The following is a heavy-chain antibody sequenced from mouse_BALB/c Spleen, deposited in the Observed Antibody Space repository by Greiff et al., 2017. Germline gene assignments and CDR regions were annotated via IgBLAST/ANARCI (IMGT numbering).Heavy chain of an antibody. CDR3: LRDYYGSSYWYFDV. D-gene: IGHD1-1*01. V-gene: IGHV10S3*01. Sequence: VGGLVQPKGSLKLSCAASGFTFNTNSMNWVRQAPGKGLEWVARIRSKSNNYATYYADSVKDRFTISRDDSQSMLYLQMNNLKTEDTAMYYCLRDYYGSSYWYFDVWGAGTTVTVSS. J-gene: IGHJ1*01. CDR1: GFTFNTNS. CDR2: IRSKSNNYAT.